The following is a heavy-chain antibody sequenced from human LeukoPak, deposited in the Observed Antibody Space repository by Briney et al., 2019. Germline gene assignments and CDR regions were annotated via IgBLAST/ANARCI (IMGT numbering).Heavy chain of an antibody. D-gene: IGHD4-23*01. J-gene: IGHJ2*01. V-gene: IGHV4-59*01. CDR3: ARDLEHGGNSIWYFDL. Sequence: SETLSLTCTISGGSISSYYWSWIRQPPGKGLEWIGYVYYRGTTNDNPSLKSRVTISVDTSKNQFSLKLSSVTAADTAVYYCARDLEHGGNSIWYFDLWGRGTLVTVSS. CDR1: GGSISSYY. CDR2: VYYRGTT.